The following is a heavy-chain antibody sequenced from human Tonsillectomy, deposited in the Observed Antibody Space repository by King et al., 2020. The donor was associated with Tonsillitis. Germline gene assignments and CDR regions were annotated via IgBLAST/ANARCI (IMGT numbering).Heavy chain of an antibody. Sequence: VQLVESGGGLVQPGGSLKLSCAASGFTFSGSAMHWVRQASGKGLEWVGRIRSKANSYATAYAASVKGRFTISRDDSKNTAYLQMNSLKTEDTAVYYCTSRPGIAVAGTPYYFDYWAREPWSPSPQ. J-gene: IGHJ4*02. CDR3: TSRPGIAVAGTPYYFDY. CDR2: IRSKANSYAT. D-gene: IGHD6-19*01. CDR1: GFTFSGSA. V-gene: IGHV3-73*02.